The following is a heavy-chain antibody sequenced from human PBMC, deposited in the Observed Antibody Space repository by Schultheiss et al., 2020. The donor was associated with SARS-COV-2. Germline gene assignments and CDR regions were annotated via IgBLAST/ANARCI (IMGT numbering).Heavy chain of an antibody. Sequence: GGSLRLSCAASGFTFSNAWMNWVRQAPGKGLEWVSAISGSGGSTYYADSVKGRFTISRDNSKNTLYLQMNSLRAEDTAVYYCARVSRSDYYGMDVWGQGTTVTVSS. D-gene: IGHD4-17*01. J-gene: IGHJ6*02. CDR2: ISGSGGST. CDR1: GFTFSNAW. CDR3: ARVSRSDYYGMDV. V-gene: IGHV3-23*01.